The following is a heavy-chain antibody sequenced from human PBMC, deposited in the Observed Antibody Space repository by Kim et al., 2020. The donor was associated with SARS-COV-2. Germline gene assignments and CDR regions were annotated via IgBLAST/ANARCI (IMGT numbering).Heavy chain of an antibody. CDR1: GGSISSYY. J-gene: IGHJ1*01. CDR3: ARAVGSSEAEYFQH. V-gene: IGHV4-59*13. Sequence: SETLSLTCTVSGGSISSYYWSWIRQPPGKGLEWIGYIYYSGSTNYNPSLKSRVTISVDTSKNQFSLKLSSVTAADTAVYYCARAVGSSEAEYFQHWGQGTLVTVSS. CDR2: IYYSGST. D-gene: IGHD1-26*01.